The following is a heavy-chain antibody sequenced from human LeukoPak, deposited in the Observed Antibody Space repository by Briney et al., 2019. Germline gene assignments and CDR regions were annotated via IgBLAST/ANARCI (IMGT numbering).Heavy chain of an antibody. CDR1: GFTVSSNY. CDR2: IYSGGST. J-gene: IGHJ4*02. Sequence: PGGSLRLSCAASGFTVSSNYMSWVRQAPGKGLEWVSVIYSGGSTYYADSVKGRFTISRDNSKHTLYLQMNSLRAEDTAVYYCARGRIAARPRFDYWGQGTLVTVSS. D-gene: IGHD6-6*01. V-gene: IGHV3-66*02. CDR3: ARGRIAARPRFDY.